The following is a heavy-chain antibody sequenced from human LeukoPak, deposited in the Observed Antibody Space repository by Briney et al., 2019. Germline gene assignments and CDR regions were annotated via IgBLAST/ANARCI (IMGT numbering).Heavy chain of an antibody. J-gene: IGHJ4*02. Sequence: SETLSLTCTVSGGSISSSSYYWGWIRQPPGKGLEWIGSIYYSGSTYYNPSLKSRVTISVDTSKNQFSLKLSSVTAADTAVYYCARDATGESIAVFDYWGQGTLVTVSS. CDR1: GGSISSSSYY. CDR2: IYYSGST. CDR3: ARDATGESIAVFDY. V-gene: IGHV4-39*07. D-gene: IGHD6-19*01.